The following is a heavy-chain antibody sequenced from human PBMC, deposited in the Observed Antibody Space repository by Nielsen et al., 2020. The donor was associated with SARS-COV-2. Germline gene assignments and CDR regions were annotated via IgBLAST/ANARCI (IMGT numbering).Heavy chain of an antibody. D-gene: IGHD2-2*01. CDR2: IYHSGST. Sequence: GSLRLSCAASGFTFDDYGMSWVRQPPGKGLEWIGEIYHSGSTNYNPSLKSRVTISVDKSKNQFSLKLSSVTAADTAVYYCANRPCSSTSCSLFDYWGQGTLVTVSS. CDR3: ANRPCSSTSCSLFDY. J-gene: IGHJ4*02. V-gene: IGHV4-34*08. CDR1: GFTFDDYG.